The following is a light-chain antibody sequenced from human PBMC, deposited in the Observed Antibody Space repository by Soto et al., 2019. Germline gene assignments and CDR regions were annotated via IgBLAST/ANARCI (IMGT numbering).Light chain of an antibody. V-gene: IGLV2-14*03. CDR3: SSYTSSSTLSTYV. CDR1: SSDVGGYNY. CDR2: DVS. Sequence: QSALTQPASVSGSPGQSITISCTGTSSDVGGYNYVSWYQHHPGKAPELMIYDVSNRPSGVSNRFSGSKSGNTASLIISGLQAEDEADYYCSSYTSSSTLSTYVFGTGTKVTVL. J-gene: IGLJ1*01.